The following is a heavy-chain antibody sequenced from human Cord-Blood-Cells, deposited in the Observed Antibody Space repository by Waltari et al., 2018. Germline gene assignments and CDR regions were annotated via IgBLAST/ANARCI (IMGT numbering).Heavy chain of an antibody. CDR2: MNLNSVSN. CDR3: ARGSITIFGVVNAFDI. V-gene: IGHV1-8*03. Sequence: QVQLVQSGAEVKKPGASVKGSCKASGYTFTSYDINWVRQATGQGLEWMGWMNLNSVSNGYAQKFQGRVTITRNTSISTAYMELSSLRSEDAAVYYCARGSITIFGVVNAFDIWGQGTMVTVSS. CDR1: GYTFTSYD. J-gene: IGHJ3*02. D-gene: IGHD3-3*01.